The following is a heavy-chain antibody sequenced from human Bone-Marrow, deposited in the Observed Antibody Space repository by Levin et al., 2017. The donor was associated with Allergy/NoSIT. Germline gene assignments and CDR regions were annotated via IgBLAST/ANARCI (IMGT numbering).Heavy chain of an antibody. CDR3: ARERVGATGDY. CDR2: ISSSSSTI. V-gene: IGHV3-48*01. J-gene: IGHJ4*02. Sequence: LSLTCAASGFTFSSYSMNWVRQAPGKGLEWVSYISSSSSTIYYADSVKGRFTISRDNAKNSLYLQMNSLRAEDTAVYYCARERVGATGDYWGQGTLVTVSS. CDR1: GFTFSSYS. D-gene: IGHD1-26*01.